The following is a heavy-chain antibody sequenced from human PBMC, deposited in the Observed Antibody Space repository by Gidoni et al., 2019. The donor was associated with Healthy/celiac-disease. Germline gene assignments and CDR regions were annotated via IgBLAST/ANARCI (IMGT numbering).Heavy chain of an antibody. D-gene: IGHD3-10*01. CDR1: GGSISSYY. V-gene: IGHV4-59*01. J-gene: IGHJ4*02. Sequence: QVQLQESGPGLVKPSETLSLTCTVSGGSISSYYWSWIRQPPGKGLEWIGYIYYSGSTNYNPSLKSRVTISVDTSKNQFSLKLSSVTAADTAVYYCARDMGLAYFDYWGQGTLVTVSS. CDR3: ARDMGLAYFDY. CDR2: IYYSGST.